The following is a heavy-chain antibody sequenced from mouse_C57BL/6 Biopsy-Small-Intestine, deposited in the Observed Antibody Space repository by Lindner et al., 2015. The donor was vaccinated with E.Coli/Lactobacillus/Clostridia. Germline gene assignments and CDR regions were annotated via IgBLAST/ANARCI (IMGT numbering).Heavy chain of an antibody. J-gene: IGHJ4*01. D-gene: IGHD2-5*01. CDR2: IYPGSGGT. Sequence: VQLQESGAELVRPGTSVKVSCKASGYAFTNYLIEWVKQRPGQGLEWIGVIYPGSGGTNYNEKVKGKATLTADKSSSTAYMQFSSLTSEDSAVYFCARGGYFSNYAHAMDYWGQGTSLTVSS. CDR3: ARGGYFSNYAHAMDY. CDR1: GYAFTNYL. V-gene: IGHV1-54*01.